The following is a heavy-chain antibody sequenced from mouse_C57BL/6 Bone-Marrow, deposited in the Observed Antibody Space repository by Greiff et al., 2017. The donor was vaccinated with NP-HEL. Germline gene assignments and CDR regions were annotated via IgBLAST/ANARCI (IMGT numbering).Heavy chain of an antibody. Sequence: EVKLVESGGGLVQPGGSLKLSCAASGFTFSDYGMAWVRQAPRKGPEWVAFISNLAYSIYYADTVTGRFTISRENAKNTLYLEMSSLRSEDTAMYYCATYDYDLPWFAYWGQGTLVTVSA. CDR2: ISNLAYSI. CDR3: ATYDYDLPWFAY. D-gene: IGHD2-4*01. CDR1: GFTFSDYG. J-gene: IGHJ3*01. V-gene: IGHV5-15*01.